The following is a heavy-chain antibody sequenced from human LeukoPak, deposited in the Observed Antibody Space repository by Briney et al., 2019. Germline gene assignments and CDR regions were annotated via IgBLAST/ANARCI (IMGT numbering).Heavy chain of an antibody. V-gene: IGHV3-66*01. D-gene: IGHD3-22*01. J-gene: IGHJ3*02. CDR1: GFTFSSYW. Sequence: GGSLRLSCAASGFTFSSYWMHWVRQAPGKGLEWVSVIYSGGSTYYADSVKGRFTISRDNSKNTLYLQMNSLRAEDTAVYYCAREALASSGYYYGAFDIWGQGTMVTVSS. CDR3: AREALASSGYYYGAFDI. CDR2: IYSGGST.